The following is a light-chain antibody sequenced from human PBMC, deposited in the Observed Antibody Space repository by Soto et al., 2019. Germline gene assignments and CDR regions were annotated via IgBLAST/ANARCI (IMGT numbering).Light chain of an antibody. V-gene: IGLV2-23*01. CDR3: CSYAPISTVV. Sequence: QSALTQPASVSGSPGQSITISCTGTSSDVGSYNLVSWYQQHPGKAPKLMIYEDNKRPSGVSNRFPGSKSGNTASLTISGLQAEDEAHYYCCSYAPISTVVFGGGTKVTVL. J-gene: IGLJ3*02. CDR1: SSDVGSYNL. CDR2: EDN.